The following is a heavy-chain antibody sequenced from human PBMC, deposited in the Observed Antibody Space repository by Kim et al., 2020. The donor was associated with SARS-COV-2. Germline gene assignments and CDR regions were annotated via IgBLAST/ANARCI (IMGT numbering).Heavy chain of an antibody. Sequence: LSLTCAVSGSSVRSSYMTWVRQAPGKGLEWVSAIHDAGSTYYADSVKGRFTISRDIPKDTLYLQMNSLRADDTAVYYCSRSTVGAYFDYWGQGSLV. CDR3: SRSTVGAYFDY. D-gene: IGHD1-26*01. CDR2: IHDAGST. V-gene: IGHV3-53*01. J-gene: IGHJ4*02. CDR1: GSSVRSSY.